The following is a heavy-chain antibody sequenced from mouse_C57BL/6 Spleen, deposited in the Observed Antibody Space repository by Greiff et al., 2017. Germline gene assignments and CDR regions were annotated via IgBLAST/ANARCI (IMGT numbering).Heavy chain of an antibody. D-gene: IGHD2-4*01. J-gene: IGHJ3*01. Sequence: QVQLQPSGPELVKPGASVKISCKASGYAFSSSWMNWVKQRPGKGLEWIGRIYPGDGDTNYNGKFKGKATLTADKSSSTAYMQLSSLTSEDSAVYFCARSGDYDVAWFAYWGQGTLVTVSA. CDR2: IYPGDGDT. CDR3: ARSGDYDVAWFAY. V-gene: IGHV1-82*01. CDR1: GYAFSSSW.